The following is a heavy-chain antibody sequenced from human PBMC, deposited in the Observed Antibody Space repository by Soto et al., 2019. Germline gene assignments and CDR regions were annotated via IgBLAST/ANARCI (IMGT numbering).Heavy chain of an antibody. D-gene: IGHD1-1*01. CDR2: IYYSGST. CDR1: GGSISSYY. CDR3: ARAIGTTGDY. J-gene: IGHJ4*02. V-gene: IGHV4-59*01. Sequence: SETLSLTCTVSGGSISSYYWSWIRQPPGKGLEWSGYIYYSGSTNYNPSLKSRVTISVDTSKNQFSLKLSSVTAADTAVYHCARAIGTTGDYWGQGTLVTVSS.